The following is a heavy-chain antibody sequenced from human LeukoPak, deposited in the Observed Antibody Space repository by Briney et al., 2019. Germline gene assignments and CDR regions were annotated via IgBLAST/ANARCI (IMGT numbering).Heavy chain of an antibody. CDR1: GGSISRYY. CDR3: ARAPIFGVVILYYYGMDV. Sequence: SETLSLTCTVSGGSISRYYWSWIRQPPGKGLEWIGYIYYSGTTNYNPSLKSRVTISVDASKNQFSLKLSSVTAADTAVYYCARAPIFGVVILYYYGMDVWGQGTTVTVSS. V-gene: IGHV4-59*12. J-gene: IGHJ6*02. CDR2: IYYSGTT. D-gene: IGHD3-3*01.